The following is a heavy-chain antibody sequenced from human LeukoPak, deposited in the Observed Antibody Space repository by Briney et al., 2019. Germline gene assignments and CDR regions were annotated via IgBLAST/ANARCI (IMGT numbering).Heavy chain of an antibody. Sequence: GGSLRLSCVASGFTFDEYAMHRVRQVPGKGLEWVIGISGDSDRIDYADSVKGRFTISRDNAKNSVYLQMNSLRAEDTALYYCAKDRAIFVHYFDGWGQGTLVTVSS. V-gene: IGHV3-9*01. J-gene: IGHJ4*02. CDR1: GFTFDEYA. CDR2: ISGDSDRI. CDR3: AKDRAIFVHYFDG. D-gene: IGHD3-9*01.